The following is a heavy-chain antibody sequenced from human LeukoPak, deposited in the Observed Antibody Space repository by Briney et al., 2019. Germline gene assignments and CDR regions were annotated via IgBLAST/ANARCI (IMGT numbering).Heavy chain of an antibody. CDR1: GYTFTDYY. J-gene: IGHJ4*02. Sequence: ASVKVSCKASGYTFTDYYMHWLRQAPGQGLEWMGWINANSGGTIYAQKFQGRVTLTRDTSISTAYMELTTLTSDDTAVYFCARDGVGTYDYWGQGTLVTAPS. CDR2: INANSGGT. V-gene: IGHV1-2*02. CDR3: ARDGVGTYDY. D-gene: IGHD2-21*02.